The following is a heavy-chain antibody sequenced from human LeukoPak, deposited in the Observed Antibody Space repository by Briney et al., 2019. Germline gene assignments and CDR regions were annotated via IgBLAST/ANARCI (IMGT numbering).Heavy chain of an antibody. CDR2: LRGDGET. Sequence: PGGSLRLSCAASGFIFCSYAMSWVRQGPARGLEWLSSLRGDGETFYADSVKGRFTLSRDEPRNMVYFQLNNLRVEDTAVYYCAKASWVSTADAVLWGQGVLVTVSS. CDR1: GFIFCSYA. V-gene: IGHV3-23*01. D-gene: IGHD2-8*01. J-gene: IGHJ4*02. CDR3: AKASWVSTADAVL.